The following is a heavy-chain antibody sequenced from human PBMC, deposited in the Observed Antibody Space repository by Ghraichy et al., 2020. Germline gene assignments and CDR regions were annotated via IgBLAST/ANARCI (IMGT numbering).Heavy chain of an antibody. J-gene: IGHJ5*02. V-gene: IGHV4-34*01. Sequence: SETLSLTCAVYGGSFSGYYWSWIRQPPGKGLEWIGEINHSGSTNYNPSLKSRVTISVDTSKNQFSLKLSPVTAADTAVYYCARAKYSSSWPVTPRNWFDPWGQGTLVTVSS. CDR1: GGSFSGYY. CDR3: ARAKYSSSWPVTPRNWFDP. D-gene: IGHD6-13*01. CDR2: INHSGST.